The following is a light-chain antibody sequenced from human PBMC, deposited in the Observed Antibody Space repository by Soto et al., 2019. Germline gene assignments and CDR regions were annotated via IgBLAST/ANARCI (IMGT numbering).Light chain of an antibody. CDR2: ETS. CDR3: QQVNT. CDR1: QSLSYY. Sequence: EAVLTQSPATLSLSPGERATLSCRASQSLSYYLAWYQQKPGQAPMLLIYETSNRATGIPARFSGSGSGTDCTLSISSLAPEDSEFYSGQQVNTFGQGTKLEIQ. V-gene: IGKV3-11*01. J-gene: IGKJ2*01.